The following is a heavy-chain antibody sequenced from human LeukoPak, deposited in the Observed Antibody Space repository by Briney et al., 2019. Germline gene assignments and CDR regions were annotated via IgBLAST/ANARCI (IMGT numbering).Heavy chain of an antibody. D-gene: IGHD2-21*02. J-gene: IGHJ4*02. CDR1: GFTFSSYE. CDR2: IRSKAYGETT. Sequence: PGGSLRLSCAASGFTFSSYEMNWVRQAPGKGLEWVGFIRSKAYGETTEHAASVKGRFTISRDDSRSIAYLQMNSLKTEDTAVYYCSRGVRLPDYWGQGTLVTVSS. V-gene: IGHV3-49*04. CDR3: SRGVRLPDY.